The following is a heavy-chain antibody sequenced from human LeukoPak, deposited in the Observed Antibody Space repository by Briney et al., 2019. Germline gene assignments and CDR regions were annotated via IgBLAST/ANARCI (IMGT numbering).Heavy chain of an antibody. J-gene: IGHJ5*02. CDR3: ARQHAGSRWFDP. CDR2: ISYSGST. V-gene: IGHV4-39*01. D-gene: IGHD2-15*01. Sequence: WIRQPPGKGLEWIGSISYSGSTSYNPSLKSRVTISVDTSKNQFSLKLSSVTAADTAVYYCARQHAGSRWFDPWGQGTLVTVSS.